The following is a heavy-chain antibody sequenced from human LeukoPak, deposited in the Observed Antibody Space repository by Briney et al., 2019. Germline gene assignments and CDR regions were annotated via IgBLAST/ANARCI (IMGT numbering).Heavy chain of an antibody. D-gene: IGHD2-2*02. CDR2: INHSGST. CDR1: GGSFSGYY. Sequence: SSETLSLTCAVYGGSFSGYYWSWIRQPPGKGLEWIGEINHSGSTNYNPSLKSRVTISVDTSKNQFSLKLSSVTAADTAVYYCARSEAGAAAILFDYWGQGTLVTVSS. V-gene: IGHV4-34*01. CDR3: ARSEAGAAAILFDY. J-gene: IGHJ4*02.